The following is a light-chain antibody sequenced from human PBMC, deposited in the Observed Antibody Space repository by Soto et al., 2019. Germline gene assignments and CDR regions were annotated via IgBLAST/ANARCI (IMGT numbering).Light chain of an antibody. Sequence: ALAQPASVSGSPGQSITISCTGTSSDVGGYNYVSWYQQHPGKAPKLMIYDVSNRPSGVSNRFSGSKSGNTASLTISGLQAEDEADYYCSSYTRSSTLYVFGTGTKVTVL. CDR2: DVS. J-gene: IGLJ1*01. CDR1: SSDVGGYNY. V-gene: IGLV2-14*01. CDR3: SSYTRSSTLYV.